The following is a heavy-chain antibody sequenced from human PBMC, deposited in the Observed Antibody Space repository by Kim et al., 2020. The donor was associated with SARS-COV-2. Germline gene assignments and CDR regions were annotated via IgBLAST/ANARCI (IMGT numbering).Heavy chain of an antibody. Sequence: GGSMRLSCAVSGFTFSSYSINWVRQTPEKGLEWVSIISADSATIYYTDSVKGRFTISRDNSKNTLYLQMNSLRADDTAIYYCARGGPSTGHFDYWGQGT. CDR3: ARGGPSTGHFDY. CDR2: ISADSATI. V-gene: IGHV3-23*01. CDR1: GFTFSSYS. J-gene: IGHJ4*02. D-gene: IGHD1-26*01.